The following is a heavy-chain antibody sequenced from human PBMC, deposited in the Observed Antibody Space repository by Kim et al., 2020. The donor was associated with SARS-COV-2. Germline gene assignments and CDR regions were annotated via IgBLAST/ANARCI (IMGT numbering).Heavy chain of an antibody. CDR1: GLTFSNTW. Sequence: GGSLRLSCAASGLTFSNTWMHWARQVPGKGLEWVARIKYELNNEPTDYAAHVKGRFINSSDDSNNMVYLQMQSLRSEDTAVYYCTTVGGHRSSCLEFWGQGTLVTVSS. J-gene: IGHJ4*02. D-gene: IGHD6-13*01. CDR2: IKYELNNEPT. V-gene: IGHV3-15*01. CDR3: TTVGGHRSSCLEF.